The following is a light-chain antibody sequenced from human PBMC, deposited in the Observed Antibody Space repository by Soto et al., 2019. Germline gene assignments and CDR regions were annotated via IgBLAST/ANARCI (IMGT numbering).Light chain of an antibody. Sequence: QSVLTQPPSASGTPGQRVTISCSGSSSNIGSNYVYWYQQLPGTAPKLLIYRNNQRPSRVPDRFSGSKSGTSASLAISGLRSEDEADYYCAACDDSLSGRGVFGGGTKLTVL. CDR3: AACDDSLSGRGV. V-gene: IGLV1-47*01. J-gene: IGLJ2*01. CDR1: SSNIGSNY. CDR2: RNN.